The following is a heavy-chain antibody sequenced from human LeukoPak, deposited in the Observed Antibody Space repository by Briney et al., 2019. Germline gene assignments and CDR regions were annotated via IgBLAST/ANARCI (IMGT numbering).Heavy chain of an antibody. D-gene: IGHD3-3*01. CDR3: ARELGPTYYDFWSGYSSWFDP. J-gene: IGHJ5*02. CDR1: GGSISSYY. CDR2: IYYSGST. V-gene: IGHV4-59*01. Sequence: KPSETLSLTCTVSGGSISSYYWSWIRQPPGKGLEWIGYIYYSGSTNYNPSLKSRVTISVDTSKNQFSLKLSSVTAADTAVYYCARELGPTYYDFWSGYSSWFDPWGQGTLVTVSS.